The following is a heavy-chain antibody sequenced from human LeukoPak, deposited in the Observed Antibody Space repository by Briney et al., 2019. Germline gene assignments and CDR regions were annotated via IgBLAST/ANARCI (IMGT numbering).Heavy chain of an antibody. J-gene: IGHJ4*02. Sequence: GRSLRLSCAASGFTFSSYGMHWVRQAPGKGLEWVAVISYDGSNKYYAGSVMGRFTISRDNSKNTLYLQMNSLRAEDTAVYYCAKDLGGVQLWLGIDYWGQGTLVTVSS. CDR3: AKDLGGVQLWLGIDY. D-gene: IGHD5-18*01. CDR2: ISYDGSNK. V-gene: IGHV3-30*18. CDR1: GFTFSSYG.